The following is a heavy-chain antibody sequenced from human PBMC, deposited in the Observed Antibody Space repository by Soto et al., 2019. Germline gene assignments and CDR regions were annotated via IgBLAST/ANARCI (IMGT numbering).Heavy chain of an antibody. CDR2: VHPDGGHT. CDR1: GYDFTNYY. J-gene: IGHJ4*02. V-gene: IGHV1-46*01. Sequence: ASVKVSCKTSGYDFTNYYVQWVRQAPGQGLEWMGVVHPDGGHTTYAQRFQDRVTMTRDMFTSTIYMELSSLRSEDTAVYYCARGDIDYWGQGTLVTVSS. CDR3: ARGDIDY.